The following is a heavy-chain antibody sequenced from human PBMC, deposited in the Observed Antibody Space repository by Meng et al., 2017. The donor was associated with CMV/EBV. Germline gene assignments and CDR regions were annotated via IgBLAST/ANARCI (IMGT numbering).Heavy chain of an antibody. Sequence: ASVKVSCKASGYTFTGYYMHWVRQAPGQGLEWMGWINPNSGGTNYAQKFQGRVTMTRDTSISTAYMELSRLRSDDTAVYYCAKDQGEVEYYYGSVEYTPDDYYFDYWGQGTLVTVSS. V-gene: IGHV1-2*02. CDR3: AKDQGEVEYYYGSVEYTPDDYYFDY. CDR2: INPNSGGT. J-gene: IGHJ4*02. D-gene: IGHD3-10*01. CDR1: GYTFTGYY.